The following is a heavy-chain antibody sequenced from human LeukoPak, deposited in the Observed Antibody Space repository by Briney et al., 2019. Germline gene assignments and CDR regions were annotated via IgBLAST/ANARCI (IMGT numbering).Heavy chain of an antibody. CDR2: VSSSSSYI. CDR1: GFTFSSYS. V-gene: IGHV3-21*01. Sequence: GGSLRLSCAASGFTFSSYSMNWVRQAPGKGLEWVSSVSSSSSYIYYADSVKGRFTISRDNAKNSLYLQMNSLRAEDTAVYYCVGGCGGNIYFDYWGQGTLVTVSS. CDR3: VGGCGGNIYFDY. D-gene: IGHD4-23*01. J-gene: IGHJ4*02.